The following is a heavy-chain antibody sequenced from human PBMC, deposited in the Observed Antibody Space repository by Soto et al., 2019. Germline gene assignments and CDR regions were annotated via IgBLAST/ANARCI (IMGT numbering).Heavy chain of an antibody. CDR2: ISDSGGST. CDR3: AKDRTFSTPSAY. Sequence: EVQLLESGGGLVQPGGSLRLSCAASGFTFSSYVMSWVRQAPGKGLEWVSGISDSGGSTYYADSVRGRFTISRDNSKNTLYLQMNSLRAGDTAVYYCAKDRTFSTPSAYWGQGTLVTVSS. D-gene: IGHD2-2*01. CDR1: GFTFSSYV. J-gene: IGHJ4*02. V-gene: IGHV3-23*01.